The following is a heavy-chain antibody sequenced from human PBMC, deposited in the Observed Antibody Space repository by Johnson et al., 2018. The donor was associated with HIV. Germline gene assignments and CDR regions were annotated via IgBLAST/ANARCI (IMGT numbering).Heavy chain of an antibody. V-gene: IGHV3-NL1*01. J-gene: IGHJ3*02. CDR3: AKGGPNYGGNSGAFDI. CDR2: IYSGGST. CDR1: GFTFSSYA. Sequence: QVQLVESGGGVVQPGRSLRLSCAASGFTFSSYAMHWVRQAPGKGLEWVAVIYSGGSTYNADSVKGRFTISRDNSKNTLYLQMNSLRAEDTALYYCAKGGPNYGGNSGAFDIWGQGTMVTVSS. D-gene: IGHD4-23*01.